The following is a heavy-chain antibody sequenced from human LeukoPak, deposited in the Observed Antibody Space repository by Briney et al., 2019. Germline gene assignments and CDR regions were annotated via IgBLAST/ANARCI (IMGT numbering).Heavy chain of an antibody. CDR2: IYYSGSS. Sequence: SETLSLTCTVSGGSISSSPHYWGWIRQPPGKGLEWIGSIYYSGSSYYIPSLKSRVIVSVDTSKNQFSLRLSSLTVADTAVYYCARGYPQRIAAAGTAAKKDYWGQGTLVTVSS. J-gene: IGHJ4*02. CDR3: ARGYPQRIAAAGTAAKKDY. CDR1: GGSISSSPHY. D-gene: IGHD6-13*01. V-gene: IGHV4-39*01.